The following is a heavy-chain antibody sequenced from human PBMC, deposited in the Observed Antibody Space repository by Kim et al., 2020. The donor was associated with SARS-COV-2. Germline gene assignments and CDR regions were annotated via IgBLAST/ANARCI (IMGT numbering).Heavy chain of an antibody. CDR2: IKSKTDGGTT. Sequence: GGSLRLSCAASGFTFSNAWMSWVRQAPGKGLEWVGRIKSKTDGGTTDYAAPVKGRFTISRDDSKNTLYLQMNSLKTEDTAVYYCTTDKVGYYDSSGYYQNDAFDIWGQGTMVTVSS. CDR3: TTDKVGYYDSSGYYQNDAFDI. J-gene: IGHJ3*02. D-gene: IGHD3-22*01. V-gene: IGHV3-15*01. CDR1: GFTFSNAW.